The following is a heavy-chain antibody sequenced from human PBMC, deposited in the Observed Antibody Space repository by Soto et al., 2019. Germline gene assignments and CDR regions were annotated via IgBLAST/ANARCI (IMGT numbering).Heavy chain of an antibody. J-gene: IGHJ3*01. D-gene: IGHD2-21*02. CDR2: INHSGST. CDR1: GDSFSGPY. Sequence: QVQLQQWGAGLLKPSETLSLTCAVYGDSFSGPYWTWIRQTPGKGLEWIGEINHSGSTDYHPYLKSRVTIAVDTSKNQFSLNLSSVSAADTAVYFCARLEVTSADSFDVWGPGTMVTVSS. CDR3: ARLEVTSADSFDV. V-gene: IGHV4-34*01.